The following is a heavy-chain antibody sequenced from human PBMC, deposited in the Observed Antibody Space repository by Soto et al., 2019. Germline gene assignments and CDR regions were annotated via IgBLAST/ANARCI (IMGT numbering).Heavy chain of an antibody. CDR1: GGSISSYY. Sequence: SETLSLTCTVSGGSISSYYWSWIRQPPGNGLEWIGYIYYSGSTNYNPSLKSRVTISVDTSKNQFSLRLSSVTAADTAVYYCARFRVYSGGFYYYYGMDVWGQGTTVTVSS. D-gene: IGHD1-26*01. V-gene: IGHV4-59*01. J-gene: IGHJ6*02. CDR3: ARFRVYSGGFYYYYGMDV. CDR2: IYYSGST.